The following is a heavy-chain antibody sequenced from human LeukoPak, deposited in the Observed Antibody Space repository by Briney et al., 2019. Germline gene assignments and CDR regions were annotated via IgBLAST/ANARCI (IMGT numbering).Heavy chain of an antibody. V-gene: IGHV4-34*01. Sequence: SETLSLTCAVYGGSFSGYYWSWIRQPPGKGLEWIGEINHSGSTNYNPSLKSRVTISVDTSKNQFSLKLSSVTAADTAVYYCARSLRNDYGGNSGAFDIWGQGTMVTVSS. CDR2: INHSGST. D-gene: IGHD4-23*01. CDR1: GGSFSGYY. CDR3: ARSLRNDYGGNSGAFDI. J-gene: IGHJ3*02.